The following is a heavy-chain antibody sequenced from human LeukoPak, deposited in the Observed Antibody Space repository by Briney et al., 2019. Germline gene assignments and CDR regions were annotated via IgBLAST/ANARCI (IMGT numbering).Heavy chain of an antibody. CDR1: GLIVGDTH. J-gene: IGHJ6*03. D-gene: IGHD5-18*01. CDR2: VYSGITT. Sequence: GRCLRPSCARSGLIVGDTHMTSGRQAPGKGLGWGSLVYSGITTHSAASVKGRFRISIDHSNNILYLQMNTLRAEDTAVYYCARLQGYSLGYQYFYYMDVWGAGTTVSVSS. CDR3: ARLQGYSLGYQYFYYMDV. V-gene: IGHV3-53*01.